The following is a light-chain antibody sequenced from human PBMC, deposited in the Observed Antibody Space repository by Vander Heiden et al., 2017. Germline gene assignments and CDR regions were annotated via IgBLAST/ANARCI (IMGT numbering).Light chain of an antibody. CDR2: KAS. J-gene: IGKJ2*01. CDR1: QSISSW. Sequence: IQMPHSPSTLPASVGDRVTITCRASQSISSWLAWYQQKPGKAPKLLIYKASSLESGFPSRFSGSGSGTEFTLTISSLQPDDFATYYCQQYNSYPTFGQGTKLEIK. V-gene: IGKV1-5*03. CDR3: QQYNSYPT.